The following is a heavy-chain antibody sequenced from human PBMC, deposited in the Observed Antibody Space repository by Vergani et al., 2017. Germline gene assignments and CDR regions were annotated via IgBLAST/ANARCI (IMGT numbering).Heavy chain of an antibody. D-gene: IGHD1-1*01. CDR3: ARGGGTYYYYGMDV. J-gene: IGHJ6*02. CDR2: IYYSGST. Sequence: QVQLQESGPGLVKPSETLSLTCTVSGGSISSYYWSWIRQPPGKGLEWIGYIYYSGSTNYNPPLKSRVTISVDTSKNQFSLKLSSVTAADTAVYYCARGGGTYYYYGMDVWGQGTTVTVSS. V-gene: IGHV4-59*01. CDR1: GGSISSYY.